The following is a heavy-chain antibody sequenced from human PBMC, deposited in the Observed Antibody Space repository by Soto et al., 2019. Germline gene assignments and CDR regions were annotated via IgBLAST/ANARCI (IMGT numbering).Heavy chain of an antibody. CDR1: GGSISSYY. J-gene: IGHJ6*02. CDR3: ARIQWELLSGMDV. V-gene: IGHV4-59*08. Sequence: QVQLQESGPGLVKPSETLSLTCTVSGGSISSYYWSWIRQPPGKGLEWIGYIYYSGSTNYNPSLKSRVPISVDTSKNPFSLKLSSVTAADTAVYYCARIQWELLSGMDVWGQGTTVTVSS. CDR2: IYYSGST. D-gene: IGHD1-26*01.